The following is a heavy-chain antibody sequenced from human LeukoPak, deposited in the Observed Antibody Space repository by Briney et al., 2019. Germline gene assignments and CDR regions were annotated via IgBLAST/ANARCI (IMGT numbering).Heavy chain of an antibody. J-gene: IGHJ4*02. CDR3: ARDALFSYYYDSSGYDY. CDR1: GYTFTSYY. D-gene: IGHD3-22*01. V-gene: IGHV1-46*03. CDR2: INPSGGST. Sequence: ASVKVSCKASGYTFTSYYMHWVRQAPGQGLEWMGIINPSGGSTSYAQKFQGRVTMTRDTSTSTVYMELSSLRSEDTAVYYCARDALFSYYYDSSGYDYWGQGTLVTVSS.